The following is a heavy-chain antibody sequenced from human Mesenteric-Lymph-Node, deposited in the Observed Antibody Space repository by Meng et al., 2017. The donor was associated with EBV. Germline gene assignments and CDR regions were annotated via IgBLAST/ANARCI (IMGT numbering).Heavy chain of an antibody. J-gene: IGHJ4*02. V-gene: IGHV4-34*01. Sequence: QVQLTPVGAGLLKPSETLSLTCALSGESLSGYYWSWIRQSPGKGLEWIGEINHSGSTNYNPSLESRLTISVDTSRNHFSLKLTSVTAADTAVYYCARGRIDDYTKFFDYWGQGTLVTVSS. CDR2: INHSGST. D-gene: IGHD4-11*01. CDR3: ARGRIDDYTKFFDY. CDR1: GESLSGYY.